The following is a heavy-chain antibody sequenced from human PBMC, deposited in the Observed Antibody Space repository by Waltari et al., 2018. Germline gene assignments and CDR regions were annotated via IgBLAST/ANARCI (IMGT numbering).Heavy chain of an antibody. CDR3: ARENVEMATIYYYYYMDV. D-gene: IGHD5-12*01. CDR2: IYSGGST. J-gene: IGHJ6*03. Sequence: EVQLVETGGGLIQPGGSLRLSCAASGFTVSSNYMSWVRQAPGKGLEWVSVIYSGGSTYYADSVKGRFTISRDNSKNTLYLQMNSLRAEDTAVYYCARENVEMATIYYYYYMDVWGKGTTVTVSS. V-gene: IGHV3-53*02. CDR1: GFTVSSNY.